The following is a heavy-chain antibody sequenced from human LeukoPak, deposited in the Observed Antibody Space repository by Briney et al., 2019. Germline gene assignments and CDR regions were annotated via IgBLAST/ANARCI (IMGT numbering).Heavy chain of an antibody. CDR1: GGSFSGYY. V-gene: IGHV4-34*01. Sequence: SETLSLTCAVYGGSFSGYYWSWIRQPPGKGLEWIGEINHSGSTNYNPSLKSRVTISVDTSKNQFSLKLSSVTAADTAVYYRVRGPRYGYRYWGQGTLVPVSS. J-gene: IGHJ4*02. D-gene: IGHD3-16*02. CDR3: VRGPRYGYRY. CDR2: INHSGST.